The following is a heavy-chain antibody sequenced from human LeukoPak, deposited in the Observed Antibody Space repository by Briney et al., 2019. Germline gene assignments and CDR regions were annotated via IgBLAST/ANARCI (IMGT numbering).Heavy chain of an antibody. CDR2: ISKSSDRI. J-gene: IGHJ3*02. D-gene: IGHD3-3*01. CDR3: ATLVYDFWSGYSLSQGAFDI. CDR1: GFTFSSYS. V-gene: IGHV3-48*01. Sequence: GGSLRLSCAASGFTFSSYSMNWVRQAPGKGLEWVSYISKSSDRIYHADSVKGRFTISRDNSKNTLYLQMNSLRAEDTAVYYCATLVYDFWSGYSLSQGAFDIWGQGTMVTVSS.